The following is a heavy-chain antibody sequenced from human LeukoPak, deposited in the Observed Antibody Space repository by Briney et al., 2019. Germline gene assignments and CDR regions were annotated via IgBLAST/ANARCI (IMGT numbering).Heavy chain of an antibody. CDR3: ARVPSSGWYRDAFDI. CDR1: GGSISSYY. V-gene: IGHV4-59*01. J-gene: IGHJ3*02. Sequence: PSETLSLTCTVSGGSISSYYWSWIRQPPGKGLEWIGYIYYSGSTNYNPSLKSRVTISVDTSKNQFSLKLSSVTAADTAVYYCARVPSSGWYRDAFDIWGQGTMVTASS. CDR2: IYYSGST. D-gene: IGHD6-19*01.